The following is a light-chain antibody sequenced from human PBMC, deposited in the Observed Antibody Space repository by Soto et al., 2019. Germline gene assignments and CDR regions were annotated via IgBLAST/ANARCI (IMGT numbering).Light chain of an antibody. CDR3: QQYGSSPPIT. V-gene: IGKV3-20*01. CDR2: GAS. Sequence: EIVLTQSPGTLSLSPGERATLSCRASQSLSSSYLAWYQQKPGQAPRLLIYGASSRATGIPDRFSGSGSGTDFTLTISRLEPEDFAVYYCQQYGSSPPITCGQGTRLEIK. CDR1: QSLSSSY. J-gene: IGKJ5*01.